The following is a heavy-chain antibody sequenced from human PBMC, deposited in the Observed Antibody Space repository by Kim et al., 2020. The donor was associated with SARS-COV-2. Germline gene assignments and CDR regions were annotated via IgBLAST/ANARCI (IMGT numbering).Heavy chain of an antibody. CDR2: ISRSGSTI. CDR3: AREGAVYYYDSRVYYTLGSYFDT. CDR1: GFTFSDYY. D-gene: IGHD3-22*01. Sequence: GGSLRLSCAASGFTFSDYYMSWIRQAPGKGLEWVSYISRSGSTIYYGDSVKGRFTISRDNAKNSLYLQMNSLRAEDTAVYYCAREGAVYYYDSRVYYTLGSYFDTWGEGTLVTVSS. J-gene: IGHJ4*02. V-gene: IGHV3-11*01.